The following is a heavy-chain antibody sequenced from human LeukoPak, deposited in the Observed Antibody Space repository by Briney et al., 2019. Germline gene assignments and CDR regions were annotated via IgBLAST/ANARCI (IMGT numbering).Heavy chain of an antibody. V-gene: IGHV4-61*05. CDR3: ARHVNWGSVSIDWYFDL. D-gene: IGHD7-27*01. CDR1: GGSISSSGYY. J-gene: IGHJ2*01. CDR2: IYYSGST. Sequence: SETLSLTCTVSGGSISSSGYYWGWIRQPPGKGLEWIGYIYYSGSTNYNPSLKSRVTISVDTSKNQFSLKLSSVTAADTAVYYCARHVNWGSVSIDWYFDLWGRGTLVTVSS.